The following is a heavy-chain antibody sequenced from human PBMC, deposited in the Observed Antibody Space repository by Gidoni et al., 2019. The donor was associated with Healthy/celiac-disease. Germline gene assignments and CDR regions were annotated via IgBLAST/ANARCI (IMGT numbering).Heavy chain of an antibody. J-gene: IGHJ4*02. V-gene: IGHV3-49*03. Sequence: VQLVEGGGGLVSPGWSPRLSLTRYGLPLGHYGRRWFRQAPGEGLEWVGFIRSKAYGGTTEYAASVKGRFTISRDDSKSIAYLQMNSLKTEDTAVYYCTRDREGPGYSGYASVYWGQGTLVTVSS. CDR1: GLPLGHYG. D-gene: IGHD5-12*01. CDR3: TRDREGPGYSGYASVY. CDR2: IRSKAYGGTT.